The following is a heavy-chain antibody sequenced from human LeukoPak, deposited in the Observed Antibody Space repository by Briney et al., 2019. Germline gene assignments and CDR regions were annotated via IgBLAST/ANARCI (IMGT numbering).Heavy chain of an antibody. J-gene: IGHJ4*02. D-gene: IGHD6-13*01. CDR3: ARISSSWFFDF. CDR2: ISGSGGTT. V-gene: IGHV3-23*01. Sequence: PGGSLRLSCAASGFTFSDYAMSWVRQAPGKGLEWVSTISGSGGTTYYADSVKGRFTISRDNSKNTLYLQMDPLKADDTAVNFCARISSSWFFDFWGQGTLVTVSS. CDR1: GFTFSDYA.